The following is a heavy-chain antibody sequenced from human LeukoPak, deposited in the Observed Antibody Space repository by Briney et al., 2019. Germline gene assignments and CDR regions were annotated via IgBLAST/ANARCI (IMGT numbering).Heavy chain of an antibody. CDR1: GFTFSSYW. CDR2: IKQDGSEK. V-gene: IGHV3-7*01. D-gene: IGHD3-10*01. Sequence: PGGSLRLSCAASGFTFSSYWMSWVRQAPGKGLEWVANIKQDGSEKYYVDSVKGRFTISRDNAKNSLYLQMNSLRAEDTAVYYCARETYYYGSGGPAPFQDAFDIWGQGTMVTVSS. CDR3: ARETYYYGSGGPAPFQDAFDI. J-gene: IGHJ3*02.